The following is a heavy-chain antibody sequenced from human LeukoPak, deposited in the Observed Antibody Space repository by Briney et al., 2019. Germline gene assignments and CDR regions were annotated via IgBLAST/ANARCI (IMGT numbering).Heavy chain of an antibody. CDR3: TRVVPAAMWGYGYYYYYMDV. V-gene: IGHV3-49*04. D-gene: IGHD2-2*01. CDR1: GFTFGDYA. Sequence: GGSLRLSCTASGFTFGDYAMSWVRQAPGKGLEWVGFIRSKAYGGTTEYAASVKGRFTISRDDSKSIAYLQMNSLKTEDTAVYYCTRVVPAAMWGYGYYYYYMDVWGKGTTVTISS. J-gene: IGHJ6*03. CDR2: IRSKAYGGTT.